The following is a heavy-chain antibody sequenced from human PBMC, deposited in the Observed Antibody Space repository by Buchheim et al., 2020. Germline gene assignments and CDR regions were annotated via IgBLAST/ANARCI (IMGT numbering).Heavy chain of an antibody. CDR3: ARDAHWGMWYCDV. J-gene: IGHJ2*01. CDR2: IKQDGSEK. V-gene: IGHV3-7*03. Sequence: EVQLVESGGGLVQPGRSLRLSCAASRFTFSSYWITRVRQAPGKGLEWVANIKQDGSEKYYVDSVKGRFTISRDNAKNSLYLQMNSVRDDDTAIYYCARDAHWGMWYCDVGGPGTL. CDR1: RFTFSSYW. D-gene: IGHD7-27*01.